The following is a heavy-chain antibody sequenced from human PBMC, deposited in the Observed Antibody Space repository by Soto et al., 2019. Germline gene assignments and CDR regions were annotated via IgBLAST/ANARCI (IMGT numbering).Heavy chain of an antibody. CDR2: ICSNDEK. Sequence: QVTVKESGPVLVKPTETLTLTCTVSGFSLSNAGLGVSWIRQPPGKALEWLAHICSNDEKSYSTSLKSRLTISKDTSKSQVVLIMTNMDPVDTATYYCASTYSTSWYWFDPWGQGTLVTVSS. D-gene: IGHD6-13*01. CDR3: ASTYSTSWYWFDP. CDR1: GFSLSNAGLG. V-gene: IGHV2-26*04. J-gene: IGHJ5*02.